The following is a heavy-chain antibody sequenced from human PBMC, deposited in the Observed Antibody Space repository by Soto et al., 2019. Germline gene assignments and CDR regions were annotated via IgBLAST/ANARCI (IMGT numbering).Heavy chain of an antibody. CDR1: GFTFSSYA. CDR3: AKDVGSWRWGPS. D-gene: IGHD6-13*01. J-gene: IGHJ4*02. Sequence: GGSLRLSCAASGFTFSSYAMSWVRQAPGKGLEWVSAISGSGGSTYYADSVKGRFTISRDNSKNTLFLQMNSLRAEDTAGYYCAKDVGSWRWGPSWGQGTLVTVSS. V-gene: IGHV3-23*01. CDR2: ISGSGGST.